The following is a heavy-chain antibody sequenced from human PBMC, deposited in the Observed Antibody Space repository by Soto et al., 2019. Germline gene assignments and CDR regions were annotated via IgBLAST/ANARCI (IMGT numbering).Heavy chain of an antibody. CDR1: GFTFDDYS. CDR3: ARDFPKGYSSGCFSNY. V-gene: IGHV3-9*01. Sequence: GGSLRLSCAGSGFTFDDYSMHWVRQGPGKGLEWVSTISRDGIRIHYADSVKGRFTISRDNAKNSLYLQMESLRTEDTALYYCARDFPKGYSSGCFSNYWGQGTLVTVSS. D-gene: IGHD2-15*01. J-gene: IGHJ4*02. CDR2: ISRDGIRI.